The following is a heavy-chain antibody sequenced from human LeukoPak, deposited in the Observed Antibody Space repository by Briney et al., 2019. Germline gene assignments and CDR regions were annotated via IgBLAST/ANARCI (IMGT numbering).Heavy chain of an antibody. Sequence: SETLSLTCAVYGGSFSGYYWSWIRQPPGKGLEWIGYIYYSGSTNYNPSLKSRVTISVDTSKNQFSLKLSSVTAADTAVYYCARDLTYYYGSGSDNWFDPWGQGTLVTVSS. CDR2: IYYSGST. CDR3: ARDLTYYYGSGSDNWFDP. V-gene: IGHV4-59*01. CDR1: GGSFSGYY. J-gene: IGHJ5*02. D-gene: IGHD3-10*01.